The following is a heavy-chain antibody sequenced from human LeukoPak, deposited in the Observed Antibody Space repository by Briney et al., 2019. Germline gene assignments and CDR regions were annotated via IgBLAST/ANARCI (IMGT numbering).Heavy chain of an antibody. CDR2: VNRDGSET. CDR3: ARNNGMDV. V-gene: IGHV3-7*03. J-gene: IGHJ6*02. CDR1: GFALSSHW. Sequence: GGSLRLSCAASGFALSSHWMTWVRQVPGRGPEWVANVNRDGSETHYLDSVKGRFTISKDNAKNSLYLRMNSLRAEDTALYHCARNNGMDVWGQGTTVIVSS.